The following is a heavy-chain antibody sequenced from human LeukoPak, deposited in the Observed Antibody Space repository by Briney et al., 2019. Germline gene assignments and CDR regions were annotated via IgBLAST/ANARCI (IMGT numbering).Heavy chain of an antibody. Sequence: SETLSLTCTVSGGSISSYYWSWIRQPPGKGLEWIGYIYYSGSTNYNPSLMSRVTISADTSKNQFSLKLSSVTAADTAVYYCARHSGGYSYGYPRPYYYGMDVWGQGTTVTVSS. V-gene: IGHV4-59*08. CDR3: ARHSGGYSYGYPRPYYYGMDV. J-gene: IGHJ6*02. D-gene: IGHD5-18*01. CDR2: IYYSGST. CDR1: GGSISSYY.